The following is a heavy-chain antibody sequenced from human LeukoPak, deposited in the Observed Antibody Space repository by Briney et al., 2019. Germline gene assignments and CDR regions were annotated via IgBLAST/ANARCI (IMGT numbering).Heavy chain of an antibody. D-gene: IGHD3-10*01. V-gene: IGHV3-11*01. CDR2: ISSSGSTI. J-gene: IGHJ4*02. CDR3: ASVLWFGGIFFDY. Sequence: GGPLRLSCAASGFTFSDYYMSWIRQAPGKGLEWVSYISSSGSTIYYADSVKGRFTISRDNAKNSLYLQMNSLRAEDTAVYYCASVLWFGGIFFDYWGQGTLVTVSS. CDR1: GFTFSDYY.